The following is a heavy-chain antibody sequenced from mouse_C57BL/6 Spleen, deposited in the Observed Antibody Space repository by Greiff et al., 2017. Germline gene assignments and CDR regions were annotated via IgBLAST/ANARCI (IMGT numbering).Heavy chain of an antibody. CDR1: GFTFSDYY. D-gene: IGHD2-2*01. CDR3: ARDAGLRYFDY. J-gene: IGHJ2*01. CDR2: INYDGSST. Sequence: EVKLMESEGGLVQPGSSMKLSCTASGFTFSDYYMAWVRQVPEKGLEWVANINYDGSSTYYLDSLKSRFIISRDNAKNTLYLQMSSLKSEDTATFYCARDAGLRYFDYWGQGTTLTVSS. V-gene: IGHV5-16*01.